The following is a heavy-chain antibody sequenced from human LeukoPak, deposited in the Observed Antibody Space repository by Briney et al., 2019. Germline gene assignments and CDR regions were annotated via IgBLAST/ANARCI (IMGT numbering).Heavy chain of an antibody. D-gene: IGHD3-22*01. J-gene: IGHJ4*02. CDR3: ARDFADYYDSSGYFDY. V-gene: IGHV3-30-3*01. Sequence: GGSLRLSCAASGFTFNKHALHWVRQAPGKWLEWVAVISYDGNNEIYADSVQGRFTISRDNSKNTLFLQMNTLRTEDTAVYYCARDFADYYDSSGYFDYWGQGTLVTVSS. CDR1: GFTFNKHA. CDR2: ISYDGNNE.